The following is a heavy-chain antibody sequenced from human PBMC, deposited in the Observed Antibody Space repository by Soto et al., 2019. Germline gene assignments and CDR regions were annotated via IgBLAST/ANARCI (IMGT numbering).Heavy chain of an antibody. CDR1: GFTFGAYD. CDR2: VSHDGRNE. V-gene: IGHV3-30*04. Sequence: QEQLVESGGGVVQPGGSLRLSCAASGFTFGAYDMHWVRQAPGKGLEWVAAVSHDGRNEYYADSVKGRFTISRDNSKDTLYLQMNSLRPEDTAVHFCARGKWLGENGMEVWGQGTTVTVSS. D-gene: IGHD6-19*01. J-gene: IGHJ6*02. CDR3: ARGKWLGENGMEV.